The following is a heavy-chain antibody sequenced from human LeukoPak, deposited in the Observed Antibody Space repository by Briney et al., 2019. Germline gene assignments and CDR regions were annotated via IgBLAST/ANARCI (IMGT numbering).Heavy chain of an antibody. V-gene: IGHV4-38-2*02. Sequence: SETLSLTCTVSGYSISSGYYWVWIRQTPGKGLEWIGSIYRSGSTNYNPSLKSRVTISVDTSENQFSLKVNSVTAADTALYYCARGDCSSTICYSPMDVWGKGTTVTVSS. D-gene: IGHD2-2*01. J-gene: IGHJ6*03. CDR1: GYSISSGYY. CDR2: IYRSGST. CDR3: ARGDCSSTICYSPMDV.